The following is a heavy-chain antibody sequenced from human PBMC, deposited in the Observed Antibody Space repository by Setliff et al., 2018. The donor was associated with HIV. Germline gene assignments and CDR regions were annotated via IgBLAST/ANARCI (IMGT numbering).Heavy chain of an antibody. CDR3: VRDTTSGWMLTN. J-gene: IGHJ4*02. V-gene: IGHV3-7*01. D-gene: IGHD6-25*01. CDR2: IKQDGSEK. Sequence: GGSLRLSCAVSGFTFRSYWMTWVRQAPGKGLEWVASIKQDGSEKYYVDSVKGRFTISRDNARDSLYLQMNSLRAEDTAVYYCVRDTTSGWMLTNWGQGTLVTVSS. CDR1: GFTFRSYW.